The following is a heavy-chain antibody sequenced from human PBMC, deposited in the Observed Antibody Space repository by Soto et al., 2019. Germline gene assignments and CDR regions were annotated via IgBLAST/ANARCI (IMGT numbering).Heavy chain of an antibody. J-gene: IGHJ4*02. CDR2: IKQDGSEK. CDR3: ARDTEYDFWSGYYTGIDY. D-gene: IGHD3-3*01. Sequence: LRLSCAASGFTFSSYWMSWVRQAPGKGLEWVANIKQDGSEKYYVDSVKGRFTISRDNAKNSLYLQMNSLRAEDTAVYYCARDTEYDFWSGYYTGIDYWGQGTLVTVSS. CDR1: GFTFSSYW. V-gene: IGHV3-7*01.